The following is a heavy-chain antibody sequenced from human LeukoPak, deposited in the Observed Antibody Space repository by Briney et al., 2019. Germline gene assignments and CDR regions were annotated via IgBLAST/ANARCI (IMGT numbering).Heavy chain of an antibody. CDR2: ISSSGSTI. Sequence: GGSLRLSCAASGFTFSNAWMSWVRQAPGKGLEWVSYISSSGSTIYYADSVKGRFTISRDNAKNSLYLQMNSLRAEDTAVYYCAELGITMIGGVWGKGTTLTISS. J-gene: IGHJ6*04. V-gene: IGHV3-11*04. CDR1: GFTFSNAW. CDR3: AELGITMIGGV. D-gene: IGHD3-10*02.